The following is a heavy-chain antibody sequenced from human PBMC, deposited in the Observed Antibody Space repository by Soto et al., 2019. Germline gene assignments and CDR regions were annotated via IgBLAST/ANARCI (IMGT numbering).Heavy chain of an antibody. CDR1: GGSISSGGYY. D-gene: IGHD1-26*01. CDR2: IHHSGTT. CDR3: ARGVDYRWVY. Sequence: SETLSLTCTVSGGSISSGGYYWSWIRQHPGKGLEWIGEIHHSGTTYYNQSLTSRLTMSVDTSGNQVSLELTSVSAADTAVYYCARGVDYRWVYWGQGILVTVSS. V-gene: IGHV4-39*07. J-gene: IGHJ4*02.